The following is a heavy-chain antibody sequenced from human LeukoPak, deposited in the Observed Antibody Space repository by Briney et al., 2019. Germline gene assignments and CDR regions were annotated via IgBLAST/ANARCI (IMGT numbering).Heavy chain of an antibody. J-gene: IGHJ4*02. CDR3: ARAEPRGSVWYPY. CDR2: TYYGGTT. CDR1: GGSVNSSSYY. Sequence: SETLSLTCTVSGGSVNSSSYYWGWIRQPPGKGLEWIGSTYYGGTTYYNPSLKSRLTISVDTSRNQFSLRLRSVTAADTAVYYCARAEPRGSVWYPYWGQGTLVTVSS. D-gene: IGHD6-13*01. V-gene: IGHV4-39*07.